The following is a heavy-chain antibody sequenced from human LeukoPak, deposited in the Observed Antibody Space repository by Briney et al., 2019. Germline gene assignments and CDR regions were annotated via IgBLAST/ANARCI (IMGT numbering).Heavy chain of an antibody. J-gene: IGHJ4*02. Sequence: SETLSLTCAVYGGSFSGYYWSWIRQPPGKGLEWIGEINHSGSTNYNPSLKSRVTISVDTSKNQFSLKLSSVTAADTAVYYCARLHSSSWNDYWGQGTLVTVSS. CDR1: GGSFSGYY. D-gene: IGHD6-13*01. V-gene: IGHV4-34*01. CDR3: ARLHSSSWNDY. CDR2: INHSGST.